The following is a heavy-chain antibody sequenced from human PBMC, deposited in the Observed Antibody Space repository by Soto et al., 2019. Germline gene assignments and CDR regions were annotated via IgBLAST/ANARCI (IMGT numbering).Heavy chain of an antibody. J-gene: IGHJ4*02. Sequence: ETLSLTCTVSGGSISSYYWSWVRQAPGKGLEWVSAIAGSGASTYYADSVKGRFTISRDNSKNTLSVQMNSLRAEDTAVYYCAKGSRYGSGSYSPFDYWGQGTLVTVSS. V-gene: IGHV3-23*01. CDR3: AKGSRYGSGSYSPFDY. D-gene: IGHD3-10*01. CDR2: IAGSGAST. CDR1: GGSISSYY.